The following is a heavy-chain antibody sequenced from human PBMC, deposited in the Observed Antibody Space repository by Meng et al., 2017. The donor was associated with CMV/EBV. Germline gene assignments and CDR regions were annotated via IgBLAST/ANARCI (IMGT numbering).Heavy chain of an antibody. Sequence: GGSLRLSCAASGFTFDDYGMSWVRQAPGKGLEWVSAINWNGDTTGYADSVKGRFTISRDNAKNSLYLQMNSLRAEDTAVYYCARDSRGYSYGSDYWGQGTLVTVSS. CDR1: GFTFDDYG. CDR3: ARDSRGYSYGSDY. J-gene: IGHJ4*02. D-gene: IGHD5-18*01. CDR2: INWNGDTT. V-gene: IGHV3-20*04.